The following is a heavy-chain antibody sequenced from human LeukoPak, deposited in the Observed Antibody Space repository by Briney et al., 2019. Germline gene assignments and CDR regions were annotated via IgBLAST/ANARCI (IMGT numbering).Heavy chain of an antibody. CDR1: GGSISSYY. CDR2: IYYSGST. D-gene: IGHD3-22*01. CDR3: ASRVRYYYDSSGGFDI. J-gene: IGHJ3*02. V-gene: IGHV4-59*01. Sequence: TSETLSLTCTVSGGSISSYYWSWIRQPPGKGLEWIGYIYYSGSTNYNPSLKSRVTISVDTSKNQFSLKLSSVTAADTAVYYCASRVRYYYDSSGGFDIWGQGTMVTVSS.